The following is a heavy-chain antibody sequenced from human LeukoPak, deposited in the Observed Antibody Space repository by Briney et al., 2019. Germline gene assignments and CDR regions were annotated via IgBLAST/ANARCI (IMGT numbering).Heavy chain of an antibody. D-gene: IGHD4-17*01. V-gene: IGHV3-66*01. J-gene: IGHJ4*02. CDR1: GFTVRSND. Sequence: GGSLRLSCAASGFTVRSNDMNWVRQAPGKGLEWVSVIYDGGSTYYADSVKGRFTISRDNSKNTLYLRMNSLRAEDTAVYYCARDNRRYGDYGYFDSWGQGALVTVSS. CDR3: ARDNRRYGDYGYFDS. CDR2: IYDGGST.